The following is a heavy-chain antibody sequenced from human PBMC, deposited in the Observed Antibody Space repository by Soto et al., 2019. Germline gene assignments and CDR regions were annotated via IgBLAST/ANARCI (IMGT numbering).Heavy chain of an antibody. D-gene: IGHD1-26*01. J-gene: IGHJ4*02. CDR3: ARDSYSGSYVH. CDR2: INPNDGDT. Sequence: QVQLVQSGAEVKKPGASVKVPCKASGYTSTAYSIHWVRQAPGQGLEWMGWINPNDGDTNYAQNFQDRVTMTSDTSITTVYMDLSRLTSDDTAVYFCARDSYSGSYVHWGQGTLVTVSS. CDR1: GYTSTAYS. V-gene: IGHV1-2*02.